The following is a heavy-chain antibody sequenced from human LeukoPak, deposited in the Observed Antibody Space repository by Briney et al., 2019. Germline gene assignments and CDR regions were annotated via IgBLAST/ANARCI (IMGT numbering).Heavy chain of an antibody. J-gene: IGHJ4*02. V-gene: IGHV3-30-3*01. CDR3: ARINGYSYGYNDC. CDR1: GFTFSNYA. Sequence: PGGSLRLSCGASGFTFSNYAMHWVRQAPGKGLEWVAVISYDGSNKYYADSVKGRFTISRDNSKNTLYLQMNSLRAEDTAVYYRARINGYSYGYNDCWGQGTLVTVSS. CDR2: ISYDGSNK. D-gene: IGHD5-18*01.